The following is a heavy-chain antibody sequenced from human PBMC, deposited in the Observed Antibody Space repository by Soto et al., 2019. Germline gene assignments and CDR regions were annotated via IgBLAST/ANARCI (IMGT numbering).Heavy chain of an antibody. V-gene: IGHV3-74*01. CDR3: ARGEMAPIWPFGY. J-gene: IGHJ4*02. Sequence: EVQLVESGGGLVQPGGSLRLSCAASGFTFSSYWMHWVRQAPGKGLVWVSRINSDGSSTSYADSVKGRFTISRDNGKNTLYLQMNSLRAEDTAVYYCARGEMAPIWPFGYWGQGTLVTVSS. D-gene: IGHD2-21*01. CDR1: GFTFSSYW. CDR2: INSDGSST.